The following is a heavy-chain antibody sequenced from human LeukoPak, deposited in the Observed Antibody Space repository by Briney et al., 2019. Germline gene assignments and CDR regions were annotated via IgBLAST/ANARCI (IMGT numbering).Heavy chain of an antibody. CDR2: ISNSGGST. Sequence: GGSLRLSCAASGFTFSSYAMNWVRQAPGKGLEWVSAISNSGGSTYYADSVKGRFTISRDTSKNTLYLQMNSLRAEDTAVYYCAKKSIVAAGTPYFDSWGQGTLVTVSS. V-gene: IGHV3-23*01. CDR3: AKKSIVAAGTPYFDS. D-gene: IGHD6-13*01. J-gene: IGHJ4*02. CDR1: GFTFSSYA.